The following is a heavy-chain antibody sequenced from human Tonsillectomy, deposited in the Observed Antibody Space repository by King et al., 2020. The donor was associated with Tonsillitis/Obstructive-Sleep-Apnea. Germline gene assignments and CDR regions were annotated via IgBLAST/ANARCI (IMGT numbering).Heavy chain of an antibody. CDR3: ASRPYDDSSGYFDAFDI. D-gene: IGHD3-22*01. CDR2: LYSGGRT. CDR1: GFTVSSNY. Sequence: VQLVESGGGLIQPGGSLRLSCAASGFTVSSNYMSWVRQAPGKGLEWVSVLYSGGRTYYAASVKGRCTISRDNSKNTLYLQMNSRRAEDTAVYYCASRPYDDSSGYFDAFDIWGQGTMVTVSS. V-gene: IGHV3-53*01. J-gene: IGHJ3*02.